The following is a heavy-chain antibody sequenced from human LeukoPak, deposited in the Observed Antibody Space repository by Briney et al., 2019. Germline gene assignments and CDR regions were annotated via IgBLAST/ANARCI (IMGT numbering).Heavy chain of an antibody. J-gene: IGHJ4*02. CDR2: ISGSGGST. Sequence: GGSLRLSCAASGFIFSSYAMSWVRQAPGKGLEWVSVISGSGGSTYYADSVKGRFTISRDNSKNTLYLQMNSLRAEDTAVYYCAKDLEGDTAIVTAYWGQGTLVTVSS. CDR3: AKDLEGDTAIVTAY. V-gene: IGHV3-23*01. CDR1: GFIFSSYA. D-gene: IGHD5-18*01.